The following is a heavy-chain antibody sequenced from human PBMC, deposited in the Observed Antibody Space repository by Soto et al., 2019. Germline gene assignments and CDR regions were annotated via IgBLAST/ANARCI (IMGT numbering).Heavy chain of an antibody. CDR1: GGSISSGGYS. CDR3: ARGLGDDAFDI. CDR2: IYHSGST. Sequence: QLRLQESGSGLVKPSQTLSLTCAVSGGSISSGGYSWSWIRQPPGKGLEWIGYIYHSGSTYYNPSLKSRVTISVDRSKNQFSLKLSSVTAADTAVYYCARGLGDDAFDIWGQGTMVTVSS. J-gene: IGHJ3*02. V-gene: IGHV4-30-2*01. D-gene: IGHD3-16*01.